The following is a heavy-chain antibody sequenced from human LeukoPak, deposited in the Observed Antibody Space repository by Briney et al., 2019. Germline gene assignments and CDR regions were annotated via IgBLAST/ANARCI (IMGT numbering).Heavy chain of an antibody. D-gene: IGHD4-17*01. CDR3: ARHPGNDFGDYETD. CDR1: GGYISNNY. V-gene: IGHV4-59*08. Sequence: PSETLSLTCTVSGGYISNNYWSWIRQPPGKGLEWIGYIYYSGSTNYNPPLKSRVTISVDTSKNQFSLKLSFVTATDTAVYYCARHPGNDFGDYETDWGQGTLVTVSS. J-gene: IGHJ4*02. CDR2: IYYSGST.